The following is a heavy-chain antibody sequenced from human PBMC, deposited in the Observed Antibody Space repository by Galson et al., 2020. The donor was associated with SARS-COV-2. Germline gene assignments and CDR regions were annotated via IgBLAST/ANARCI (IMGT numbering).Heavy chain of an antibody. D-gene: IGHD1-26*01. Sequence: RGSLRLSCAASGFTFSSYGMHWVRQAPGKGLEWVAVISYDGSNKYYADSVKGRFTISRDNSKNTLYLQMNSLRAEDTAVYYCAKTNSGSYYYGMDVWGQGTTVTVSS. CDR3: AKTNSGSYYYGMDV. CDR1: GFTFSSYG. J-gene: IGHJ6*02. V-gene: IGHV3-30*18. CDR2: ISYDGSNK.